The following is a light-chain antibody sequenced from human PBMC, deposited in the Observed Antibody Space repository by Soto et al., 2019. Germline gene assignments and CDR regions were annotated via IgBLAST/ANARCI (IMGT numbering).Light chain of an antibody. Sequence: DIVMTQSPDSLAVSLGERATINCKSSQSVLYSSKNKNYLAWYQQKPGQPPKLLVYWSSTRESGVPDRFSGSGSGTDFTLTISSLQAEDVAVYYCQKYYSTPVTFGQGTKVEIK. CDR1: QSVLYSSKNKNY. J-gene: IGKJ1*01. CDR2: WSS. V-gene: IGKV4-1*01. CDR3: QKYYSTPVT.